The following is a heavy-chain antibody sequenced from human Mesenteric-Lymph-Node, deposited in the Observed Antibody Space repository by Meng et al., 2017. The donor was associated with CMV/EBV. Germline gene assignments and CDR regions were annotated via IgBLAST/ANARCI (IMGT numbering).Heavy chain of an antibody. J-gene: IGHJ3*02. CDR3: ARTWNDAFDI. Sequence: GESLKISCAASGFTFDDYGMSWVRQAPGKGLEWVSGINWNGGSTGYADSVKGRFTISRDNAKNSLYLQMNSLRAEDTALYYCARTWNDAFDIWGQGTMVTVSS. V-gene: IGHV3-20*04. CDR1: GFTFDDYG. CDR2: INWNGGST. D-gene: IGHD1-1*01.